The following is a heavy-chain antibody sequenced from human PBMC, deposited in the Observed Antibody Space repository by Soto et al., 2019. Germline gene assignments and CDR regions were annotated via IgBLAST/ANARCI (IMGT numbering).Heavy chain of an antibody. CDR3: ARTYYDFWSGQYYCYLDV. CDR1: GGSFSGYY. CDR2: IYHSGST. J-gene: IGHJ6*03. V-gene: IGHV4-34*01. D-gene: IGHD3-3*01. Sequence: SETLSLTCAVYGGSFSGYYWSWIRQPPGKGLEWIGDIYHSGSTNYNPSLKSRVTISVDTSMNQFSLKLTSVTAADTAVYYCARTYYDFWSGQYYCYLDVWGKGTSVTVSS.